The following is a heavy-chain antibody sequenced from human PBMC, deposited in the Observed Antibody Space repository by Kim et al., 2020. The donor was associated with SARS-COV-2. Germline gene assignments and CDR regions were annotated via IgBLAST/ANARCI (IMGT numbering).Heavy chain of an antibody. D-gene: IGHD2-15*01. Sequence: GGSLRLSCAASGFTFSSYGMHWVRQAPGKGLEWVAVISYDGSNKYYADSVKGRFTISRDNSKNTLYLQMNSLRAEDTAVYYCAKWGGLLYGMDVWGQGTT. J-gene: IGHJ6*02. CDR2: ISYDGSNK. CDR1: GFTFSSYG. V-gene: IGHV3-30*18. CDR3: AKWGGLLYGMDV.